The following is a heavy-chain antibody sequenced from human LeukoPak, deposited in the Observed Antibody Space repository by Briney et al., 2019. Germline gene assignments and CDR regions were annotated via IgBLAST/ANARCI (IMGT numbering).Heavy chain of an antibody. V-gene: IGHV5-51*01. CDR2: IYPGDSDT. CDR3: ARHAKMVQGDDYYYGMDV. D-gene: IGHD3-10*01. J-gene: IGHJ6*02. Sequence: GESLKISCKGSGYSFTSYWIGWVRQMPGKGLEWMGIIYPGDSDTRYSPSFQGQVTTSADKSISTAYLQWSSLKASDTAMYYCARHAKMVQGDDYYYGMDVWGQGTTVTVSS. CDR1: GYSFTSYW.